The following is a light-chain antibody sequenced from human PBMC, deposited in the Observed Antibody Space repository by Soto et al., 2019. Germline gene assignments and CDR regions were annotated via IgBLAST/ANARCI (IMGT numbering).Light chain of an antibody. V-gene: IGKV1-33*01. CDR2: DAS. Sequence: DIQMTQSPASLSASVGDRVTITCQASQDINTYLNWYHQKPGKSPKLLIYDASIWEVGVPSRFSGSGSGTHFTLTISSLQPEDFATDYCQQYDYLIIAFGGGTKVEIK. CDR1: QDINTY. J-gene: IGKJ4*01. CDR3: QQYDYLIIA.